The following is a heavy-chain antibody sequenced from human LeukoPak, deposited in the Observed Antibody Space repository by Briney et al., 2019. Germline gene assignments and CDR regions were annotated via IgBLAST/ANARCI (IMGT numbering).Heavy chain of an antibody. J-gene: IGHJ3*02. CDR3: ATNYDILTGYLSDAFDI. V-gene: IGHV3-23*01. CDR2: ISGSGGST. Sequence: GGSLRLPCAASGFTFSSYAMSWVRQAPGKGLEWVSAISGSGGSTYYADSVKGRFTISRDNSKNTLYLQMNSLRAEDTAVYYCATNYDILTGYLSDAFDIWGQGTMVTVSS. CDR1: GFTFSSYA. D-gene: IGHD3-9*01.